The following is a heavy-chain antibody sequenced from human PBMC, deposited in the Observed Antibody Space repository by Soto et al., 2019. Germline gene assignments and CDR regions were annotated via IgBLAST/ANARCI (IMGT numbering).Heavy chain of an antibody. Sequence: GGSLRLSCAASGFTFSSYAMSWVRQAPGKGLEWVSAISGSGGSTYYADSVKGRFTISRDNSKNTLYLQMNSLRAEDTAVYYCAKDGSTIFGVVIYYFDYWGQGTLVTVSS. CDR2: ISGSGGST. CDR1: GFTFSSYA. V-gene: IGHV3-23*01. CDR3: AKDGSTIFGVVIYYFDY. J-gene: IGHJ4*02. D-gene: IGHD3-3*01.